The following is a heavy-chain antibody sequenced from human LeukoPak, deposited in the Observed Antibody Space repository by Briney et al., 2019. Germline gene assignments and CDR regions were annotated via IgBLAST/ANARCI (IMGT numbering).Heavy chain of an antibody. CDR2: INHSGST. Sequence: KPSETLSLTCAVYGGSFSGYYWSWIRQPPGKGLEWIGEINHSGSTNYNPSLKSRVTISVDTSKNQFSLKLSSVTAADTAVYYCARLAATASRPYYYYYYYMDVWGKGTTVTISS. D-gene: IGHD2-15*01. J-gene: IGHJ6*03. V-gene: IGHV4-34*01. CDR1: GGSFSGYY. CDR3: ARLAATASRPYYYYYYYMDV.